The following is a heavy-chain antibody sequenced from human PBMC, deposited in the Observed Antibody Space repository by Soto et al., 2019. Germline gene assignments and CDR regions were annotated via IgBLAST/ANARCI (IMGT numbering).Heavy chain of an antibody. J-gene: IGHJ3*02. V-gene: IGHV3-21*01. CDR1: GFTFSSYS. Sequence: GGSPRLSCAASGFTFSSYSMNWVRQAPGKGLEWVSSISSSSSYIYYADSVKGRFTISRDNAKNSLYLQMNSLRAEDTAVYYCAREGEGYCSGGSCYSFGVSAFDIWGQGTMVTVSS. CDR2: ISSSSSYI. D-gene: IGHD2-15*01. CDR3: AREGEGYCSGGSCYSFGVSAFDI.